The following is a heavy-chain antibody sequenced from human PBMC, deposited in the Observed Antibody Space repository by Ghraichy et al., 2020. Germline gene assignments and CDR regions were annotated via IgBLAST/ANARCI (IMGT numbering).Heavy chain of an antibody. J-gene: IGHJ3*02. D-gene: IGHD6-19*01. CDR3: ARDDRQAKDSSGWYSLAFDS. Sequence: GGSLRLSCAASGFTVSSNYMSWVRQAPGKGLEWVSVIYSGGSTYYADSVKGRFTISRDNSKNTLYLQMNSLRAEDTAVYYCARDDRQAKDSSGWYSLAFDSWGQGTMVTVSS. V-gene: IGHV3-66*01. CDR2: IYSGGST. CDR1: GFTVSSNY.